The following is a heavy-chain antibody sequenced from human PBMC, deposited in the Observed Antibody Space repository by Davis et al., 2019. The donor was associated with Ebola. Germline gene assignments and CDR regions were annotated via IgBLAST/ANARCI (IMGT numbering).Heavy chain of an antibody. J-gene: IGHJ4*02. Sequence: GESLKISCEASGFIFSNYYMSWVRQRPGKGLEWVANIEQDGTDKYYADSVKGRFTISRDNAKNSLYLQMNSLRAEDTAVYYCARVREWLVREGDYWGQGTLVTVSS. CDR2: IEQDGTDK. V-gene: IGHV3-7*01. D-gene: IGHD6-19*01. CDR3: ARVREWLVREGDY. CDR1: GFIFSNYY.